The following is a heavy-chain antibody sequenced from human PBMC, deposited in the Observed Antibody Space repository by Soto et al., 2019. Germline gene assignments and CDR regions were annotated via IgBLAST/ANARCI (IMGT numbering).Heavy chain of an antibody. V-gene: IGHV4-4*02. Sequence: SETLSLTCAVSGGSFTSNNWWTWVRQPPGQGLEWIGEIYRTGSTNYNPSLKSRVTISLDKSENQFSLKVTSPTAADTAVYYCASRDPGTSVDYWGQGTLVTVSS. J-gene: IGHJ4*02. D-gene: IGHD1-7*01. CDR3: ASRDPGTSVDY. CDR1: GGSFTSNNW. CDR2: IYRTGST.